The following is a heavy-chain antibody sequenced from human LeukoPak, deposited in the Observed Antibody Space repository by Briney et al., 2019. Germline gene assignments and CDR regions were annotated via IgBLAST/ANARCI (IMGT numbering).Heavy chain of an antibody. Sequence: GSLRLSCAASGFTVSSNYMSWVRQAPGKGLEWVSVIYSGGSTYYADSVKGRFTISRDNSKNTLYLQMNSLRAEDTAVYYCAKASSGGRFYYFDYWGQGTLVTVSS. V-gene: IGHV3-66*01. D-gene: IGHD6-19*01. CDR2: IYSGGST. J-gene: IGHJ4*02. CDR1: GFTVSSNY. CDR3: AKASSGGRFYYFDY.